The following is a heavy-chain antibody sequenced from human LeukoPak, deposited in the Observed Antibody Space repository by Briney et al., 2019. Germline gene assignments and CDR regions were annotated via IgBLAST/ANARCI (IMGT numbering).Heavy chain of an antibody. CDR2: IRSKAYGGTT. V-gene: IGHV3-49*03. CDR1: GFTFGDYA. D-gene: IGHD3-22*01. J-gene: IGHJ3*02. Sequence: PGGSLRLSCTASGFTFGDYAMSWFRQAPGKGLEWVGFIRSKAYGGTTEYAASVKGRFTISRDDSKSIAYLQMNSLKTEDTAVYYCTRDRSSGYYWDAFDIWGQGTMVTVSS. CDR3: TRDRSSGYYWDAFDI.